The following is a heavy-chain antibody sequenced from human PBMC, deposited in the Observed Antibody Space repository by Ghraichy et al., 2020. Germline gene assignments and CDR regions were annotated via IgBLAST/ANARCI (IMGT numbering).Heavy chain of an antibody. V-gene: IGHV4-38-2*02. D-gene: IGHD6-19*01. J-gene: IGHJ3*02. CDR2: IYHSGST. CDR1: GYSINYGYY. CDR3: VRDIYSSGRGNEAFDI. Sequence: ETLSLTCAVSGYSINYGYYWGWIRQPPGKGLEWIGSIYHSGSTHYNPSLKSRVTISVDTSKNQFSLNVNSVTAADTAVYYCVRDIYSSGRGNEAFDIWGQGTMVTVSS.